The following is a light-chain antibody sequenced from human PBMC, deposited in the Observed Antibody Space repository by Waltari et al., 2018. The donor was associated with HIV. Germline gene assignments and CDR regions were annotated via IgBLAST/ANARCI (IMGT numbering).Light chain of an antibody. Sequence: SHELTQPPSVSVSPGQPARIPSPGDALPKPFAYWYQPTPGLAPVLVIYKDSERPSGIPGRFSGSSSGTPVTLTISGVHAEDEADYFCQSADSSGTYVVFGGGTKLTVL. J-gene: IGLJ2*01. CDR2: KDS. CDR3: QSADSSGTYVV. CDR1: ALPKPF. V-gene: IGLV3-25*03.